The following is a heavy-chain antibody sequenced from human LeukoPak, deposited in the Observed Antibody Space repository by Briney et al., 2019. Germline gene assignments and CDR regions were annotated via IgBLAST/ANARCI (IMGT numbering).Heavy chain of an antibody. J-gene: IGHJ6*03. CDR1: GFTFGDYA. CDR3: AKDSGGPRGYYYYYMDV. V-gene: IGHV3-23*01. D-gene: IGHD5-12*01. Sequence: GGSLRLSCTASGFTFGDYAMSWFRQAPGKGLEWVSAISGSGGSTYYADSVKGRFTISRDNSKNTLYLQMNSLRAEDTAVYYCAKDSGGPRGYYYYYMDVWGKGTTVTVSS. CDR2: ISGSGGST.